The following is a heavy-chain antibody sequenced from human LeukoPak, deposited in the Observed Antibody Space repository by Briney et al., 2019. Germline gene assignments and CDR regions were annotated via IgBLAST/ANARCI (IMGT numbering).Heavy chain of an antibody. D-gene: IGHD6-6*01. CDR2: IWYGGSNK. Sequence: PGRSLRLSCAASGFTFSSYGMHWVRQAPGKGLEWVAVIWYGGSNKYYADSVKGRFTISRDNSKNTLYLQMNSLRSEDTAVYYCARVIAARPNYYYYMDVWGKGTTVTVSS. CDR3: ARVIAARPNYYYYMDV. J-gene: IGHJ6*03. CDR1: GFTFSSYG. V-gene: IGHV3-33*01.